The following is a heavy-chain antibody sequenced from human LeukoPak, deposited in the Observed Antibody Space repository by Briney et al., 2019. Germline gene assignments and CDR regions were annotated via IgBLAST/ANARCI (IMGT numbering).Heavy chain of an antibody. Sequence: ASVTVSCKASGYTFSGNYIHWVRQAPGQGLEWMGWINPNGGGTKYAQKFQDRVTVTRDTSISTVYMELSGLRSDDTAVYYCAKDGPAAFDYWGQGTLVTVSS. J-gene: IGHJ4*02. V-gene: IGHV1-2*02. CDR1: GYTFSGNY. CDR3: AKDGPAAFDY. D-gene: IGHD6-13*01. CDR2: INPNGGGT.